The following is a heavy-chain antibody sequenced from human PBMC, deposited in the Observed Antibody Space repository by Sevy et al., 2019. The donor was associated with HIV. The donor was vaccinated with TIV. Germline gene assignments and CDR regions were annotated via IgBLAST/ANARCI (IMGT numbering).Heavy chain of an antibody. D-gene: IGHD2-21*01. J-gene: IGHJ4*02. Sequence: GGSLRLSCAASTFTLSSYAMHWVRQAPGKGLEWVAVISFDGSIQSYADSVKGRFTISRDNSKNTLYLQMNSLTAEDTDVYYCARSQTHIVADFFDYWGQGTLVTVSS. CDR3: ARSQTHIVADFFDY. V-gene: IGHV3-30*03. CDR2: ISFDGSIQ. CDR1: TFTLSSYA.